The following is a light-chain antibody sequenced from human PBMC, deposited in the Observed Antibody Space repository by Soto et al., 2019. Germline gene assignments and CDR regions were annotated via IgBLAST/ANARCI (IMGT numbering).Light chain of an antibody. J-gene: IGKJ1*01. V-gene: IGKV1-33*01. CDR2: DAS. CDR1: QDISNY. Sequence: DIQMTQSPSSLSASVGDRVTITCQASQDISNYLNWYQQKPGKAPKLLIYDASNLETGVPSRFSGSGSGTDFTFTISSLQPEDIATYYCQQYDNLSLTFGQGTKVEIK. CDR3: QQYDNLSLT.